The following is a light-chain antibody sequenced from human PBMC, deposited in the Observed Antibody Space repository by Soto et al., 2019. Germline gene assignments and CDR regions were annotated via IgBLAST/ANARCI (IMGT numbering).Light chain of an antibody. CDR3: QQRSKGRT. Sequence: EIVLTQAPATLSLSPGVRATLACRATQSVSSYLAWFQQKPGQAPRLLIYDASKRATGIPARFRGSGFGTDYTLTISSLEPEEFAVYYCQQRSKGRTFGQGTKGEIK. CDR1: QSVSSY. J-gene: IGKJ1*01. V-gene: IGKV3-11*01. CDR2: DAS.